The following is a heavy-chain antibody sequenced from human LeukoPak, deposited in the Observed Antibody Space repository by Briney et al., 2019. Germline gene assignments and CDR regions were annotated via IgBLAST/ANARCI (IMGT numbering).Heavy chain of an antibody. Sequence: ASVKVSCKASGYTFSGHYLHWVRQAPGQGLEWMGRINPNSGGTKYAQKFQGRVTMTTDTSINTAYLELSRLRSDDTAVYYCARGYSSSWLDYWGQGTLVTVSS. D-gene: IGHD6-13*01. J-gene: IGHJ4*02. CDR2: INPNSGGT. CDR3: ARGYSSSWLDY. CDR1: GYTFSGHY. V-gene: IGHV1-2*06.